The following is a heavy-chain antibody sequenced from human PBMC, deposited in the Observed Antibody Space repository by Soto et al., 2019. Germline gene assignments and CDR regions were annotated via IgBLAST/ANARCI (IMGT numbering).Heavy chain of an antibody. Sequence: GESLKISCQGSGYFFSRHLIGLVRPMPGKGLEWIGFIYPGDSDTKYSPSFQGQVTISADKSTNTAYLQWSTLKASDTAMYYCGRSPGLIPTVMEDWGQGTLVTVS. J-gene: IGHJ4*02. CDR2: IYPGDSDT. V-gene: IGHV5-51*01. CDR1: GYFFSRHL. CDR3: GRSPGLIPTVMED. D-gene: IGHD4-17*01.